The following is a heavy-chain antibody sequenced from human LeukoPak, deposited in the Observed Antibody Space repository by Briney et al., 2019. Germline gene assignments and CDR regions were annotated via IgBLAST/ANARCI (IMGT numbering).Heavy chain of an antibody. Sequence: GGSLRLSCAAPGYTFSSYSINWVRQAPGKGLEWVSSISVRSNYIYYADSVRGRFRISRDDARDSLYLQMNSLRAEDTAVYYCVRLRRNSDTSGFYYYYDLWGQGTLVTVSS. V-gene: IGHV3-21*01. CDR2: ISVRSNYI. CDR3: VRLRRNSDTSGFYYYYDL. CDR1: GYTFSSYS. D-gene: IGHD3-22*01. J-gene: IGHJ4*02.